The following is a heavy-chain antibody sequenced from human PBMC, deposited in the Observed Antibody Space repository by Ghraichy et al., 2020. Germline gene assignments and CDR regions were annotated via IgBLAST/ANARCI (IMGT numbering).Heavy chain of an antibody. V-gene: IGHV3-23*01. CDR3: AKAPTFYYDSSGLYFDY. CDR1: GFTFSNYA. D-gene: IGHD3-22*01. Sequence: GGSLRLSCAASGFTFSNYAMSWVRQAPGKGLEWVSAISGSGVSTYYADSVKGRFTISRDNSKNTLYLLMNSLRAEDTAVYYCAKAPTFYYDSSGLYFDYWGQGTLVTVSS. J-gene: IGHJ4*02. CDR2: ISGSGVST.